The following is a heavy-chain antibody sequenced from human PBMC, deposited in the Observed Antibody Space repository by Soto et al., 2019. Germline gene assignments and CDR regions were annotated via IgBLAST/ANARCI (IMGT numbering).Heavy chain of an antibody. J-gene: IGHJ6*02. CDR1: GYTFTSYA. D-gene: IGHD1-26*01. CDR3: ARDQWELLTLDDYYHYGMAF. Sequence: GASVKVSCKASGYTFTSYAMHWVRQAPGQRLEWMGWINAGNGNTKYSQKFQGRVTITRDTSASTAYMELSSLRSEDTAVYYCARDQWELLTLDDYYHYGMAFWGQGTTVPVSS. CDR2: INAGNGNT. V-gene: IGHV1-3*01.